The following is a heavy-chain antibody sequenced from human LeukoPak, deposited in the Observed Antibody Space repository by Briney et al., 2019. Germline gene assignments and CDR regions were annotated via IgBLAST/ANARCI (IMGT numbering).Heavy chain of an antibody. V-gene: IGHV4-59*08. CDR1: GFTFSSSE. Sequence: GSLRLSCAASGFTFSSSEMNWVRQAPGKGLEWIGYINYRGSTNYNPSLNSRVTISVDTSKNQFSLKLNSVTAADTAVYYCARQTLGGFWYFDLWGRGTLVTVSS. CDR2: INYRGST. D-gene: IGHD3-16*01. J-gene: IGHJ2*01. CDR3: ARQTLGGFWYFDL.